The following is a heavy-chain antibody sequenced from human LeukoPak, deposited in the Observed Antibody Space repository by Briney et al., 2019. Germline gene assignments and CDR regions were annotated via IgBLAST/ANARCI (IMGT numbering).Heavy chain of an antibody. CDR1: GGSISSGGYY. CDR3: ALRRLPNWYFDL. CDR2: IYYSGST. V-gene: IGHV4-31*03. J-gene: IGHJ2*01. Sequence: PSQTLSLTCTVSGGSISSGGYYWSWIRQHPGKGLEWIGYIYYSGSTYYNPSLKSRVTISVDTSKNQFSLKLSSVTAADTAVYYCALRRLPNWYFDLWGRGTLVTVSS. D-gene: IGHD3-16*01.